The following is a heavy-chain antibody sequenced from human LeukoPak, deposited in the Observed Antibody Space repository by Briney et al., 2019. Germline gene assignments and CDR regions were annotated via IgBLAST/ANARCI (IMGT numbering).Heavy chain of an antibody. Sequence: GGSLRLSWAAAGFTLGNAWMSCARHPPGKWMEWDGRIKSNTDGGTTDCAAPVKGRFTISRDDSKNTLYLQMNSLKTEATAVYYCTTDRIQLWSNFDYWGQGTLVTVSS. CDR1: GFTLGNAW. CDR2: IKSNTDGGTT. D-gene: IGHD5-18*01. CDR3: TTDRIQLWSNFDY. V-gene: IGHV3-15*01. J-gene: IGHJ4*02.